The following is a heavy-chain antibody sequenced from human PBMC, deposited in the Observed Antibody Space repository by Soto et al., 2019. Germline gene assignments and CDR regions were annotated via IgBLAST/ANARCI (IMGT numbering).Heavy chain of an antibody. CDR2: ISSSSSYI. V-gene: IGHV3-21*01. CDR3: ARVKTQWLRLYNWFDP. Sequence: GGSLRLSCAASGFTFSSYSMNWVRQAPGKGLEWVSSISSSSSYIYYADSVKGRFTISRDNAKNSLYLQMNSLRAEDTAVYYCARVKTQWLRLYNWFDPWGQGTLVTVSS. D-gene: IGHD5-12*01. J-gene: IGHJ5*02. CDR1: GFTFSSYS.